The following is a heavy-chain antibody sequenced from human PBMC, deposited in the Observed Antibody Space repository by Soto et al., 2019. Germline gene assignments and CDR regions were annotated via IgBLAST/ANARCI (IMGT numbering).Heavy chain of an antibody. Sequence: SETLSLTCSVSGGSISSGYYYWTWFCQSPGKGLEWIGNIYYSGNTYYNPSLKSRLILSIDTSKTQFSLKVCSVTAADTAVYYCASASLYAMDVWRQGITVTGS. CDR3: ASASLYAMDV. J-gene: IGHJ6*02. CDR2: IYYSGNT. V-gene: IGHV4-30-4*01. CDR1: GGSISSGYYY. D-gene: IGHD3-16*01.